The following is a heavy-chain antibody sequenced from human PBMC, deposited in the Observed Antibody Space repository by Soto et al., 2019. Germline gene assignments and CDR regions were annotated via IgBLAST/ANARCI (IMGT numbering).Heavy chain of an antibody. CDR3: ARDDYGEKGDY. V-gene: IGHV1-69*06. CDR2: IIPIFGTA. J-gene: IGHJ4*02. Sequence: QVQLVQSGAEVKKPGSSVKVSCKASGGTFSSYAISWVRQAPGQGLEWMGGIIPIFGTANYAQKFQGRVTITADKSTSPANMELSGRKSEDRAVYYWARDDYGEKGDYWGQGSLVTVSS. CDR1: GGTFSSYA. D-gene: IGHD4-17*01.